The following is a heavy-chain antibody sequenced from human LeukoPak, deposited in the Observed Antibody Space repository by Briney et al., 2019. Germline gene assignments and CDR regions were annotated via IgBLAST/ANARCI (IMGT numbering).Heavy chain of an antibody. J-gene: IGHJ4*02. Sequence: GGSLRLSCAASGLTLRLFSMNWVRQAPGKGLVWVSRINSDGSSTSYADSVKGRFTISRDNAKNSLYLQMNSLRAEDTAVYYCARETYCTNTSCPIGDHFDYWGQGTLVTVSS. D-gene: IGHD2-2*01. V-gene: IGHV3-74*01. CDR3: ARETYCTNTSCPIGDHFDY. CDR2: INSDGSST. CDR1: GLTLRLFS.